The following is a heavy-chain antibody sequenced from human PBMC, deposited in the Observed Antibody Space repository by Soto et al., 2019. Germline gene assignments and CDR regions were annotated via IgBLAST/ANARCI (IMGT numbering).Heavy chain of an antibody. D-gene: IGHD3-22*01. J-gene: IGHJ6*02. CDR2: IYYSGGT. Sequence: QVQLQESGPGLVKPSQTLSLTCTVSGGSISSGDYYWSWIRQPPGKGLEWIGYIYYSGGTYYNPSLTSRVTIAIATSKNQCSLKLSSVTAADTAVYYCARGPFYDSRAYGMDVWGQGTTVTVSS. CDR3: ARGPFYDSRAYGMDV. V-gene: IGHV4-30-4*01. CDR1: GGSISSGDYY.